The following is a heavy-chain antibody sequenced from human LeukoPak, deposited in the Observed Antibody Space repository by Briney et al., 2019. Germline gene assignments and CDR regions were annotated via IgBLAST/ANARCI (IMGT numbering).Heavy chain of an antibody. V-gene: IGHV3-30*04. CDR2: ISYDGSNK. CDR1: GFTFSSYA. Sequence: GRSLRLSCAASGFTFSSYAMHWVRQAPGKGLEWVAVISYDGSNKYYADSVKGRFTISRDNSKSTLYLQMNSLRAEDTAVYYCARPYYSYYYDSSGFQHWGQGTLVTVSS. CDR3: ARPYYSYYYDSSGFQH. D-gene: IGHD3-22*01. J-gene: IGHJ1*01.